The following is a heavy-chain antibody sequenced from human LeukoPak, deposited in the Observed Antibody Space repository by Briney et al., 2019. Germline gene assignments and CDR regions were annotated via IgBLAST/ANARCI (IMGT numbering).Heavy chain of an antibody. J-gene: IGHJ4*02. CDR1: EYTFTGYY. D-gene: IGHD6-19*01. CDR3: ARVRPQLSRWLDFDY. CDR2: INPNSGGT. V-gene: IGHV1-2*02. Sequence: ASVKVSCKASEYTFTGYYMHWVRQAPGQGLEWMGWINPNSGGTNYAQKFQGRVTMTRDTSISTAYMELSRLRSDDTAVYHCARVRPQLSRWLDFDYWGQGTLVTVSS.